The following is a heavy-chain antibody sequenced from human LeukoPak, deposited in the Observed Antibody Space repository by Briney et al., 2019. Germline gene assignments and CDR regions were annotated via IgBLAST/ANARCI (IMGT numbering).Heavy chain of an antibody. Sequence: GGSLRLSCAASGFTFSSYAMSWVRQAPGKGLEGVSVISGSGGRTYYADSVMGRFTVSRDSSKNTLYLQMNNLRAEDTAVYCCAKVGDGYNYPLDYWGQGTLVTVSS. D-gene: IGHD5-24*01. J-gene: IGHJ4*02. CDR3: AKVGDGYNYPLDY. V-gene: IGHV3-23*01. CDR1: GFTFSSYA. CDR2: ISGSGGRT.